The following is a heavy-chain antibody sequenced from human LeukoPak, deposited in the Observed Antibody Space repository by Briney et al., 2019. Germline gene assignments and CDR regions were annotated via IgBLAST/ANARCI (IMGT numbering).Heavy chain of an antibody. CDR3: ASLRRIPMDV. CDR2: INHSGST. V-gene: IGHV4-34*01. Sequence: SETLSLTCAVYGGSFSGYYWSWIRQPPGKGLEWIGEINHSGSTNYNPSLKSRVTISADTSKNQFSLKLSSVTAADTAVYYCASLRRIPMDVWGKGTTVTVSS. CDR1: GGSFSGYY. J-gene: IGHJ6*04.